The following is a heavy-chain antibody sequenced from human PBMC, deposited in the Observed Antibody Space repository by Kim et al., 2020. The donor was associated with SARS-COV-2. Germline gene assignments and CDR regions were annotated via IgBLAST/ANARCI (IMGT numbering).Heavy chain of an antibody. J-gene: IGHJ5*02. V-gene: IGHV3-74*01. D-gene: IGHD3-10*01. CDR3: ARDLTMVRGVIRP. Sequence: AAPGKGRFTISRDNAKNTLYLQMNSLRAEDTAVYYCARDLTMVRGVIRPWGQGTLVTVSS.